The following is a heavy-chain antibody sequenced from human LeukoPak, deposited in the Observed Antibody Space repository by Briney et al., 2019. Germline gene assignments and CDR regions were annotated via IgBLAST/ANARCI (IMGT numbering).Heavy chain of an antibody. Sequence: GASVTVSCKASGYPFTSYAMNWVRQAPGQGLELMGWINTNTGNPTYAQGFTGRFVFSLDTSVSTAYLQISSLKAEDTAVYYCARDLRGDAFDIWGQGTMVTVSS. CDR3: ARDLRGDAFDI. D-gene: IGHD5/OR15-5a*01. J-gene: IGHJ3*02. CDR1: GYPFTSYA. CDR2: INTNTGNP. V-gene: IGHV7-4-1*02.